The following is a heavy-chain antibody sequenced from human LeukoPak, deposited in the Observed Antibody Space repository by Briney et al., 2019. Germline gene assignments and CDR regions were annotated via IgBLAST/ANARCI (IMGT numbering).Heavy chain of an antibody. CDR1: GFTFSSYG. CDR2: IWYDGSNK. V-gene: IGHV3-33*01. J-gene: IGHJ4*02. Sequence: GGSLRLSCAASGFTFSSYGMHWVRQAPGKGLGWVADIWYDGSNKYYADSVKGRFTISRDNSKNTLYLQMNSLRAEDTAVYYCARDLVKYSSGLDYWGQGTLVTVSS. CDR3: ARDLVKYSSGLDY. D-gene: IGHD6-19*01.